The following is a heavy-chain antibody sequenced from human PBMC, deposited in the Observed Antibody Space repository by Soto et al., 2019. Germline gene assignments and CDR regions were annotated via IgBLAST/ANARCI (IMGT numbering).Heavy chain of an antibody. Sequence: QLQLQESGPGLVKPSETLSLTCTVSGGSISSSSYYWGWIRQPPGKGLEWIGSIYYSGSTYSNPSLKSRVTISVDTSKNQFSLRLSSVTAADTAVYYCARQLSGGYSYGYYFDYWGQGTLATVPS. D-gene: IGHD5-18*01. CDR2: IYYSGST. CDR3: ARQLSGGYSYGYYFDY. CDR1: GGSISSSSYY. V-gene: IGHV4-39*01. J-gene: IGHJ4*02.